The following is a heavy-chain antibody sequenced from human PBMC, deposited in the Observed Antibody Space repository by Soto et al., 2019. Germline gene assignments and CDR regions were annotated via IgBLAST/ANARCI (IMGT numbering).Heavy chain of an antibody. CDR1: GGTFSSYA. V-gene: IGHV1-69*13. CDR2: IIPIFGTA. Sequence: SVKVSCKASGGTFSSYAISWVRQAPGQGLEWMGGIIPIFGTANYAQKFQGRVTITADESTSTAYMELSSLRSEDTAVYYCAREGSVTGTNNWFDPWGQGTLVTVSS. CDR3: AREGSVTGTNNWFDP. D-gene: IGHD1-7*01. J-gene: IGHJ5*02.